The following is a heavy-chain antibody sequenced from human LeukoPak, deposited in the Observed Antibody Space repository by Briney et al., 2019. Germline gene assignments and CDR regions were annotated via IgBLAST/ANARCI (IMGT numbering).Heavy chain of an antibody. CDR3: ASLYYDILTGYDYYGMDV. CDR1: GFTFSSYW. D-gene: IGHD3-9*01. CDR2: IKQDGSEK. V-gene: IGHV3-7*03. J-gene: IGHJ6*04. Sequence: GGSLRLSCAASGFTFSSYWMNWVRQAPGKGLEWVADIKQDGSEKYYVDSVKGRFTISRDNAKNSLYLQMNSLRAEDTAVYYCASLYYDILTGYDYYGMDVWGKGATVTVSS.